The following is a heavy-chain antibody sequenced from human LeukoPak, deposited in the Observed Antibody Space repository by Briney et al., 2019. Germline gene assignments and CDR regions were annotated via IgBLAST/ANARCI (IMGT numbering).Heavy chain of an antibody. J-gene: IGHJ4*02. V-gene: IGHV1-18*01. Sequence: AAVKVSFKASGYTFTSYGISWVRQAPGQGREWMGCISAYNGNTNYVQKLQGRVPMTTDTSTSKAYMELRSLRSDDTAVYYCAGVEFSVAAAGLNDYWGQGTLVTVSS. CDR2: ISAYNGNT. CDR1: GYTFTSYG. D-gene: IGHD6-13*01. CDR3: AGVEFSVAAAGLNDY.